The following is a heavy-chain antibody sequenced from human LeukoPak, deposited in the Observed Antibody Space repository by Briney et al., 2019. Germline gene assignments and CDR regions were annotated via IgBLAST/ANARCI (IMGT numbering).Heavy chain of an antibody. D-gene: IGHD2-2*01. J-gene: IGHJ5*02. V-gene: IGHV4-39*07. CDR3: ARPRFCSSTSCP. CDR2: IYYSGST. CDR1: GGSISSYY. Sequence: PSETLSLTCTVSGGSISSYYWGWIRQPPGKGLEWIGSIYYSGSTYYNPSLKSRVTISVDTSKNQFSLKLSSVTAADTAVYYCARPRFCSSTSCPWGQGTLVTVSS.